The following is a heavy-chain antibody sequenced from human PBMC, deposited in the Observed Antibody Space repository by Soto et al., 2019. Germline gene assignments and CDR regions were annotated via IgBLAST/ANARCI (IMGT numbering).Heavy chain of an antibody. CDR2: IIPILDIA. D-gene: IGHD1-26*01. Sequence: ASVKVSCKASGGTFSSYTISWVRQAPGQGLEWMGRIIPILDIANYAQKFQGRVTITADKSTSTAYMELSSLRSEDTAVYYCAKEGTTKRSYYFDFWGQGTLVTVSS. CDR3: AKEGTTKRSYYFDF. CDR1: GGTFSSYT. V-gene: IGHV1-69*04. J-gene: IGHJ4*02.